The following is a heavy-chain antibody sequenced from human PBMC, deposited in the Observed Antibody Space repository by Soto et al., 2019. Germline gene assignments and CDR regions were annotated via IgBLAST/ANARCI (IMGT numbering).Heavy chain of an antibody. J-gene: IGHJ4*02. V-gene: IGHV1-2*04. CDR2: INPNTGGT. CDR1: GYIFTGYY. D-gene: IGHD3-10*01. CDR3: ARAPVRGVTFFDY. Sequence: ASVKVSCKASGYIFTGYYMHWVQQAPGQGLEWMGWINPNTGGTNYAQKFRGWVTMTRDTSISTAYMELNRQRSDDTAVYYCARAPVRGVTFFDYWGQGSLVTVSS.